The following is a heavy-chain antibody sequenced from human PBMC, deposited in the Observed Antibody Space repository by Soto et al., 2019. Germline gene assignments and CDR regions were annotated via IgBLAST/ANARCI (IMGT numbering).Heavy chain of an antibody. D-gene: IGHD6-13*01. Sequence: QLQLQESGPGLLRPSETLSLTCTVSGGSIGSSSYYWGWIRQSPGKGLEWIGNIYYSGNTFYNPSLKSRVTSSVDTSKNQFYLHLSSVTAADTAIFYCASIAAPGTTHFDFWGQGTLVTVSS. V-gene: IGHV4-39*01. CDR3: ASIAAPGTTHFDF. CDR1: GGSIGSSSYY. J-gene: IGHJ4*02. CDR2: IYYSGNT.